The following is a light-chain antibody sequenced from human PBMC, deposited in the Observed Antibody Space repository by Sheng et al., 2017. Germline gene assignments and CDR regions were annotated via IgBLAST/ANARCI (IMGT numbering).Light chain of an antibody. CDR2: VAS. Sequence: AIQLTQSPSSLSASVGERVTITCRASQAISGSLAWYQQKPGKPPTLLISVASTLQSGVPSRFRGSGSGTDFTLTISSLQPDDFANYFCQQFHSYPLTFGGFTQGRDQT. J-gene: IGKJ4*01. CDR1: QAISGS. V-gene: IGKV1-13*02. CDR3: QQFHSYPLT.